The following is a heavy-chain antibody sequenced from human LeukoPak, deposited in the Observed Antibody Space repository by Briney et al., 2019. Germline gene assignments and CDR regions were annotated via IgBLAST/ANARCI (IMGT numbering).Heavy chain of an antibody. V-gene: IGHV4-39*01. CDR1: GGSISSSYYY. D-gene: IGHD6-19*01. CDR2: IYYSGRT. CDR3: ASGYSSGYESYFDI. J-gene: IGHJ3*02. Sequence: SESLSLTCTVSGGSISSSYYYWGWIRQPPGKGLEWIGSIYYSGRTYYNPSLKSRVTISVDTSKNRFSLKLSSVTAADTAVYYCASGYSSGYESYFDIWGQGAMVTVSS.